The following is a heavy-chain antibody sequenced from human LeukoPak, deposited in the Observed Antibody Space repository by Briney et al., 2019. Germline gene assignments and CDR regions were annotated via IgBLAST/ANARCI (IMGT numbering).Heavy chain of an antibody. V-gene: IGHV3-23*01. Sequence: GGSLRLSCAASGFTFSSYSMNWVRQAPGKGLEWVSSLSGSGGSTYYADSVKGRFTISRDNSKNTLYLQVNSLRAEDTAIYYCAKGRREVVTAIFDYWGQGTLVTVSS. CDR1: GFTFSSYS. J-gene: IGHJ4*02. CDR3: AKGRREVVTAIFDY. D-gene: IGHD2-21*02. CDR2: LSGSGGST.